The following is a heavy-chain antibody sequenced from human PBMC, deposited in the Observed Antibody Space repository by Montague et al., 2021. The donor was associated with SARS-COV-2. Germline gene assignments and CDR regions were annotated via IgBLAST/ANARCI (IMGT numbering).Heavy chain of an antibody. D-gene: IGHD6-13*01. J-gene: IGHJ4*02. Sequence: SLRLSCAASGFTFSSYWMSWVRQAPGKGLEWVANIKQDGSAKYYVDSVKGRFTISRDNAKNSLYLQMNSLRAEDTAVYYCARVGSSSWYFDYWGQGTLVTVSS. CDR1: GFTFSSYW. CDR3: ARVGSSSWYFDY. CDR2: IKQDGSAK. V-gene: IGHV3-7*01.